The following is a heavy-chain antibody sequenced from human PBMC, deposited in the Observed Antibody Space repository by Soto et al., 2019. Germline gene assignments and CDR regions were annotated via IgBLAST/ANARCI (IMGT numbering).Heavy chain of an antibody. V-gene: IGHV3-48*01. D-gene: IGHD2-2*01. Sequence: GGSLRLSCAASGFTFSTYAMYWVRQGPGKGLEWVSYISSSSSTIYYADSVKGRFTISRDNAKNSLYLQMNSLRAEDTAVYYCAREYCSSTSCLNWFDPWGQGTLVTVSS. CDR1: GFTFSTYA. CDR2: ISSSSSTI. CDR3: AREYCSSTSCLNWFDP. J-gene: IGHJ5*02.